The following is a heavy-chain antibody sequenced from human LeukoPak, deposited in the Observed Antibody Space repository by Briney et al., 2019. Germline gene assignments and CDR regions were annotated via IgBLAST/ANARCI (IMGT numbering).Heavy chain of an antibody. CDR3: ARVSYSSGWSFDY. CDR1: GGSISSGGYY. V-gene: IGHV4-30-2*01. J-gene: IGHJ4*02. Sequence: SETLSLTCTVSGGSISSGGYYWSWIRQPPGKGLEWIGYIYHSGSTYYNPSLKSRVTISVDRSKNQFSLKLSSVTAADTAVYYCARVSYSSGWSFDYWGQGTLVTVSS. CDR2: IYHSGST. D-gene: IGHD6-19*01.